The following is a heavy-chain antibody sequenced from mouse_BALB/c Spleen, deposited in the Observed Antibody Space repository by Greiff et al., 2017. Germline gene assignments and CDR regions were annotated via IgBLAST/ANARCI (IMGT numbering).Heavy chain of an antibody. V-gene: IGHV14-1*02. CDR1: GFNIKDYY. CDR3: ARFTTDYYAMDY. CDR2: IDPENGNT. D-gene: IGHD1-1*01. J-gene: IGHJ4*01. Sequence: EVKLMESGAELVRPGALVKLSCKASGFNIKDYYMHWVKQRPEQGLEWIGWIDPENGNTIYDPKFQGKASITADTSSNTAYLQLSSLTSEDTAVYYCARFTTDYYAMDYWGQGTSVTVSS.